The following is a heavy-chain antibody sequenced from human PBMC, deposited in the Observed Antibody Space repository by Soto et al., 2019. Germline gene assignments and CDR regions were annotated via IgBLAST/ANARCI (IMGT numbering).Heavy chain of an antibody. Sequence: SETLSLTCAVSGYSISSGYYWGWIRQPPGKGLEWIGSIYHSGSTYYNPSLKSRATISVDTSKNQFSLKLSSVTAADTAVYYCARGIGYYYDSSGYSNWFDPWGQGTLVTVSS. CDR3: ARGIGYYYDSSGYSNWFDP. D-gene: IGHD3-22*01. V-gene: IGHV4-38-2*01. J-gene: IGHJ5*02. CDR1: GYSISSGYY. CDR2: IYHSGST.